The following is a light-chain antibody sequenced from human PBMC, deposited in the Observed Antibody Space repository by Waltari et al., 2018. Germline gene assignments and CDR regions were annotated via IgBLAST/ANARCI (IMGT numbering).Light chain of an antibody. J-gene: IGKJ2*01. CDR1: QTVNSNY. Sequence: EIVLTHAPGTLSLSPGERVTLSSRASQTVNSNYLAWYQQKPGQAPRLLIYGASIRATGIPDRFSGSGSGTDFTLTISRLEPEDFAVYYCQQYGGSPKYTFGQGTKLEIK. CDR2: GAS. CDR3: QQYGGSPKYT. V-gene: IGKV3-20*01.